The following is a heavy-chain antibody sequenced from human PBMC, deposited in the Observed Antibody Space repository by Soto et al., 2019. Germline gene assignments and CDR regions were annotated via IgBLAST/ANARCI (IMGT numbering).Heavy chain of an antibody. V-gene: IGHV3-23*01. Sequence: GGSLRLSCAASGFTFSSYAVSWVRQAPGKGPEWISSISGSGSTIYYADSVKGRFTISRDNSKNTLYLQMSSLRAEDTAVYYSAKVFYYYDSSGYSYFDYWGHGTLVPVSS. CDR2: ISGSGSTI. CDR3: AKVFYYYDSSGYSYFDY. D-gene: IGHD3-22*01. J-gene: IGHJ4*01. CDR1: GFTFSSYA.